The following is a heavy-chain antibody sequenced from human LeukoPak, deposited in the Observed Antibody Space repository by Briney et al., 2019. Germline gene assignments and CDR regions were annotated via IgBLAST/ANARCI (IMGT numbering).Heavy chain of an antibody. CDR3: ARESGYAFDI. CDR2: MSSSATTI. CDR1: GFTLSDYY. Sequence: PGGSLRLSCAASGFTLSDYYMSWIRQAPGKGLEWVSYMSSSATTIYYGDSVKGRFTISRDNTKNSLYLQMNSLRAEDTAVYYCARESGYAFDIWGQGTMVTVSS. D-gene: IGHD7-27*01. V-gene: IGHV3-11*01. J-gene: IGHJ3*02.